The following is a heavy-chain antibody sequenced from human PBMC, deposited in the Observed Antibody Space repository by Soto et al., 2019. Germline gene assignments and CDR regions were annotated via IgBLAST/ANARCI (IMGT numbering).Heavy chain of an antibody. CDR3: ARHSRDYYGSGSPYYMDV. V-gene: IGHV4-59*08. CDR1: GGSISSYY. CDR2: IYYSGST. J-gene: IGHJ6*03. Sequence: SETLSLTCTVSGGSISSYYWSWIRQPPGKGLEWIGYIYYSGSTNYNPSLKSRVTISVDTSENQFSLKLSSVTAADTAVYYCARHSRDYYGSGSPYYMDVWGKGNTVTVSS. D-gene: IGHD3-10*01.